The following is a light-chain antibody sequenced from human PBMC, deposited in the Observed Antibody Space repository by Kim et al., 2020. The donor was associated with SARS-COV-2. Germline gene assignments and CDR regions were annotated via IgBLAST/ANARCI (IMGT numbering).Light chain of an antibody. V-gene: IGLV1-47*01. CDR1: SSNIGKNY. J-gene: IGLJ2*01. CDR2: KND. Sequence: ELTQPPSASGAPGQRVTISCSGSSSNIGKNYLYWYQQIPGTAPKFLIYKNDQRPSGVPDRFSGSKSGTSAFLAISGLRSEDEADYYCATWDDSLGGHVVFGGGTKLTVL. CDR3: ATWDDSLGGHVV.